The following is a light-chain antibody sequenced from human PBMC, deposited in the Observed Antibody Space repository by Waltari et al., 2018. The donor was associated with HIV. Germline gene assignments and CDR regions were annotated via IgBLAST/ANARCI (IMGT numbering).Light chain of an antibody. CDR2: ENN. Sequence: QSVLTQPPSVAAAPGQKVTFSCSGSTSNIGDNYVSWYRQLPGTAPKLLIYENNKRPSGIPDRFSGSKSGTSATLGITGLLTGDEADYYCGTWDSNLSAWVFGGGTKLTVL. V-gene: IGLV1-51*02. J-gene: IGLJ3*02. CDR3: GTWDSNLSAWV. CDR1: TSNIGDNY.